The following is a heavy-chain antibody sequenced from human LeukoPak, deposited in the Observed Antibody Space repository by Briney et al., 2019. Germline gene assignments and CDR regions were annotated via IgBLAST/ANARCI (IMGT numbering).Heavy chain of an antibody. V-gene: IGHV1-2*02. J-gene: IGHJ4*02. CDR2: INPNSGGT. D-gene: IGHD2-15*01. CDR3: ARGCSGGSCYFFY. CDR1: GYTFTGYY. Sequence: GASVKVSCKASGYTFTGYYMHWVRQAPGQGLEWMGWINPNSGGTNYALKFQGRVTITRDTSASTAYMELSSLRSEDTAVYYCARGCSGGSCYFFYWGQGTLVTVSS.